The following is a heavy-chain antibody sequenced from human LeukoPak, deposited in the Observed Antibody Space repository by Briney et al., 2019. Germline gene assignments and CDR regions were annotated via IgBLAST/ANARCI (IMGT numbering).Heavy chain of an antibody. CDR1: GFTFSSYA. V-gene: IGHV3-30*18. CDR2: ISYDGSNK. J-gene: IGHJ6*02. D-gene: IGHD2-2*01. CDR3: AKDGAYQLPLIRNPGGYYYGMDV. Sequence: QSGGSLRLSCAASGFTFSSYAMSWVRQPPGKGLEWVAVISYDGSNKYYADSVKGRFTISRDNSKNTLYLQMNSLRAEDTAVYYCAKDGAYQLPLIRNPGGYYYGMDVWGQGTTVTVSS.